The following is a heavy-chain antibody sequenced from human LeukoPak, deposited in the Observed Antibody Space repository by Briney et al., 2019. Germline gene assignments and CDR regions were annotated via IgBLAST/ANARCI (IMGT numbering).Heavy chain of an antibody. V-gene: IGHV1-8*01. CDR3: ARDLPHSYYDFWSGYYRGDY. CDR2: MNPNSGNT. Sequence: ASVKVSCKASGYTFTSYDINWVRQATGQGLEWMGWMNPNSGNTGYAQKFQGRVTMTRNTFISTAYMELSSLRSEDTAVYYCARDLPHSYYDFWSGYYRGDYWGQGTLVTVSS. CDR1: GYTFTSYD. J-gene: IGHJ4*02. D-gene: IGHD3-3*01.